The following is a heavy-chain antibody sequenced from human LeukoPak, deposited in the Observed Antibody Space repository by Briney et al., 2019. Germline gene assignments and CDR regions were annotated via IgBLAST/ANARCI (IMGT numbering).Heavy chain of an antibody. D-gene: IGHD3-3*01. CDR3: ARDSYYDFWSGYPYYYYYGMDV. CDR1: GFTFSSYE. J-gene: IGHJ6*02. V-gene: IGHV3-48*03. CDR2: ISSGGSTI. Sequence: GGALRLSCAASGFTFSSYEMNWGRQAPGEGVEWVSYISSGGSTIYYADSVKGRFTISRENAKISLYLQMNRLRAEDTAVYYCARDSYYDFWSGYPYYYYYGMDVWGQGTTVTVSS.